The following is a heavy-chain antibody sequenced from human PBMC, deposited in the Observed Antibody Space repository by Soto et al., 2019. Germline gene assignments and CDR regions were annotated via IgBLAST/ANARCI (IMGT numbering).Heavy chain of an antibody. CDR3: ARDPGQLWPSGIDY. CDR2: ISAYNGNT. CDR1: GYTFTSYG. Sequence: ASVKVSCKASGYTFTSYGISWVRQAPGQRLEWMGWISAYNGNTNYAQKLQGRVTITRDTSTSTAYMELSSLRSEDTAVYYCARDPGQLWPSGIDYWGQGTLVTVSS. V-gene: IGHV1-18*01. J-gene: IGHJ4*02. D-gene: IGHD5-18*01.